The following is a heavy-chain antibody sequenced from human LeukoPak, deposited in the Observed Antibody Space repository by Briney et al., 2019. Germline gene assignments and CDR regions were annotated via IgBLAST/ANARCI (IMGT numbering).Heavy chain of an antibody. Sequence: ASVKVSCKASGGTFSSYAISWVRQAPGQGLEWMGRIIPILGIANYAQKFQGRVTMTRDTSTSTVYMELSSLRSEDTAVYYCARDPLGSGYDSSGYYLDYWGQGTLVTVSS. J-gene: IGHJ4*02. CDR3: ARDPLGSGYDSSGYYLDY. CDR1: GGTFSSYA. D-gene: IGHD3-22*01. V-gene: IGHV1-69*04. CDR2: IIPILGIA.